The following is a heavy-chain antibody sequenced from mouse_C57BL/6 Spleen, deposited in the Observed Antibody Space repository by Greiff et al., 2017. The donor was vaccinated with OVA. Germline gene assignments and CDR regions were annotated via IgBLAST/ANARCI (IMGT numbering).Heavy chain of an antibody. CDR3: ARASTPGSSYGWYFDV. CDR1: GYSFTDYN. Sequence: QLVESGPELVKPGASVKISCKASGYSFTDYNMNWVKQSNGKSLEWIGVINPNYGTTSYNQKFKGKATLTVDQSSSTAYMQLNSLTSEDSAVYYCARASTPGSSYGWYFDVWGTGTTVTVSS. J-gene: IGHJ1*03. CDR2: INPNYGTT. D-gene: IGHD1-1*01. V-gene: IGHV1-39*01.